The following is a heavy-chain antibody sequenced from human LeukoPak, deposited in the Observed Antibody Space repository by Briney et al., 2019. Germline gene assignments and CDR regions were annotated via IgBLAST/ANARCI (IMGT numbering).Heavy chain of an antibody. CDR3: ASEETYYYDSSGYYPVDY. J-gene: IGHJ4*02. D-gene: IGHD3-22*01. V-gene: IGHV1-3*01. CDR2: INAGNDNT. Sequence: ASVKVSCKASGYTFTTYFMHWVRQAPGQRLEWMGWINAGNDNTKYSQKFQGRVTITRDTSASTAYMELSSLRSEDTAVYYCASEETYYYDSSGYYPVDYWGQGTLVTVSS. CDR1: GYTFTTYF.